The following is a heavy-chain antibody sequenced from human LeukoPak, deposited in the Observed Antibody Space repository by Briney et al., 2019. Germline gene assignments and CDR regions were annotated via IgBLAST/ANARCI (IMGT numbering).Heavy chain of an antibody. D-gene: IGHD1-14*01. Sequence: GGSLRLSCAASGFTFSSYGMHWVRQAPGKGLEWVAFIRYDGSNKYYADSVKGRFTISRDNSKNTLYLQMNSLRAEDTAVYYCAKELDHTNFGIHSGNFDYWGQGTLVTVSS. V-gene: IGHV3-30*02. CDR3: AKELDHTNFGIHSGNFDY. J-gene: IGHJ4*02. CDR2: IRYDGSNK. CDR1: GFTFSSYG.